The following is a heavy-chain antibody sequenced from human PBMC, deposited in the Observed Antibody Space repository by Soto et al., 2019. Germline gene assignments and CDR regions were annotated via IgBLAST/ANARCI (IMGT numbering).Heavy chain of an antibody. CDR2: IWHDGSQK. V-gene: IGHV3-33*01. CDR3: EGRDDPFHV. CDR1: GLTFSNYG. J-gene: IGHJ3*01. Sequence: QVQLVESGGGVVQPERSLRLSCVATGLTFSNYGIHWVRQAPGRGLEWVAVIWHDGSQKYSADSVRGRFTISRDNSKNTVYLQMNSLRAEDTAVYYCEGRDDPFHVWGHGTMVTVSS.